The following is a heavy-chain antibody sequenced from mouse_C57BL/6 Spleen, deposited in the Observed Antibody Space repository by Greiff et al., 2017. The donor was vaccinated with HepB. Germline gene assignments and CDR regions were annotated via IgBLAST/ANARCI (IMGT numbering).Heavy chain of an antibody. J-gene: IGHJ4*01. CDR2: ISYDGSN. CDR1: GYSITSGYY. CDR3: AREGWDDAMDY. Sequence: ESGPGLVKPSQSLSLTCSVTGYSITSGYYWNWIRQFPGNKLEWMGYISYDGSNNYNPSLKNRISITRDTSKNQFFLKLNSVTTEDTATYHCAREGWDDAMDYWGQGTSVTVSS. D-gene: IGHD4-1*01. V-gene: IGHV3-6*01.